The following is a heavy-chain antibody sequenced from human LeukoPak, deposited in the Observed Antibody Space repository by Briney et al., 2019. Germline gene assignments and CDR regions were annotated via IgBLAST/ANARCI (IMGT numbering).Heavy chain of an antibody. Sequence: ASVKVSCKASGYTFTTYGMSWVRQAPGQGLEWMAWISAYNGNTNYVQKLQGRVTMTTDTSTSTAYMELRSLRSDDTAVYYCVRDTAWLADANGMGVWGQGTTVTVSS. CDR3: VRDTAWLADANGMGV. J-gene: IGHJ6*02. V-gene: IGHV1-18*01. D-gene: IGHD5-24*01. CDR2: ISAYNGNT. CDR1: GYTFTTYG.